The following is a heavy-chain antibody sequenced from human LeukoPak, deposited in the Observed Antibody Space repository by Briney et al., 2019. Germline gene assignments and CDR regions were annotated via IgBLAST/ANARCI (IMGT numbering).Heavy chain of an antibody. CDR2: IIPIFGIA. V-gene: IGHV1-69*04. Sequence: SVKVSCKASGGTFSSYAISWVRQAPGQGLEWMGRIIPIFGIANYAQKFQGRVTITADKSASTAYMELSSLRSEDTAVYYCARALVRGVMFYYYYGMDVWGQGTTVTVSS. D-gene: IGHD3-10*02. CDR1: GGTFSSYA. CDR3: ARALVRGVMFYYYYGMDV. J-gene: IGHJ6*02.